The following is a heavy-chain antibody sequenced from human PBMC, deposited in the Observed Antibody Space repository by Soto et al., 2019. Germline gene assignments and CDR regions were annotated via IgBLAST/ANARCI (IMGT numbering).Heavy chain of an antibody. CDR2: IYHSGTT. CDR1: GGSISNYY. V-gene: IGHV4-59*01. Sequence: PSETLSLTCTFSGGSISNYYWSWIRQSPGKGLEWIANIYHSGTTNYNLSLKGRVSISIDSSKNQVSLRLKSVTAADTAVYYCARGGYRTLAWFDPWGQGTLVTVSS. CDR3: ARGGYRTLAWFDP. D-gene: IGHD5-18*01. J-gene: IGHJ5*02.